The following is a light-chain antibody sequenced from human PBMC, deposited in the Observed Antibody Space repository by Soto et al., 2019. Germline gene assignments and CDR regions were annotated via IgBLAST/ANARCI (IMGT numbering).Light chain of an antibody. CDR2: DAS. J-gene: IGKJ1*01. Sequence: DIQMTQSPSTLSASVGDRVTITCRASQSISNRLAWYQQKPGRAPKVLIYDASSLESGVPSRFGGSGSGTEFTLTINSLQPDDFASYYCQQYNSYWRFGQGTKVEIK. CDR3: QQYNSYWR. CDR1: QSISNR. V-gene: IGKV1-5*01.